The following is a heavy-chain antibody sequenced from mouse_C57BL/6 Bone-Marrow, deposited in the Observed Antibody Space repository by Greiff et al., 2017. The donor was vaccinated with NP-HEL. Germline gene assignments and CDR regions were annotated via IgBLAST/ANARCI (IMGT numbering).Heavy chain of an antibody. CDR1: GYAFSSSW. J-gene: IGHJ2*01. CDR3: AREGGLAYFDY. V-gene: IGHV1-82*01. CDR2: IYPGDGDT. D-gene: IGHD3-1*01. Sequence: QVQLKESGPELVKPGASVKISCKASGYAFSSSWMNWVKQRPGKGLEWIGRIYPGDGDTNYNGKFKGKATLTADKSSRTAYMQLSSLTSEDSAVYFCAREGGLAYFDYWGQGTTLTVSS.